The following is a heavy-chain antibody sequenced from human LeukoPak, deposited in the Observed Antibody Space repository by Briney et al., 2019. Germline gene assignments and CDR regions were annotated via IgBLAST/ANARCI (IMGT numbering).Heavy chain of an antibody. Sequence: GGSLRLSCAASGFIFSSYWMSWVRQAPGKGLEWVANIKQDGSEKHYVDSVKGRFTISRDNAKNSLYLQMNSLRAEDTAVYYCARAGGIAVAGRGRNDYWGQGTLVTVSS. V-gene: IGHV3-7*01. D-gene: IGHD6-19*01. CDR2: IKQDGSEK. J-gene: IGHJ4*02. CDR1: GFIFSSYW. CDR3: ARAGGIAVAGRGRNDY.